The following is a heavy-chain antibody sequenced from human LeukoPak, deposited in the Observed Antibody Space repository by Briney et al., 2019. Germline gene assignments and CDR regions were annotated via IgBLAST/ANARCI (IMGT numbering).Heavy chain of an antibody. CDR2: ISYDGSNK. V-gene: IGHV3-30-3*01. CDR1: GFTFSSYA. Sequence: GGSLRLSCAASGFTFSSYAMHWVRQAPGKGLEWVAVISYDGSNKYYADSVKGRFTISRDNSKNTLYLQMNSLRAEDTAVYYCAREYPPYYFDYWGQGTLVTVSS. CDR3: AREYPPYYFDY. J-gene: IGHJ4*02.